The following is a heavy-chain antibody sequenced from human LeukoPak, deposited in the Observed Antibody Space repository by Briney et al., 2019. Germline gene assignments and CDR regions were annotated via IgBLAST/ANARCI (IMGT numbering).Heavy chain of an antibody. CDR2: IYPGDSDT. V-gene: IGHV5-51*01. CDR1: GYIFTSYW. D-gene: IGHD6-13*01. CDR3: ARSIGSSWTYNWFDP. J-gene: IGHJ5*02. Sequence: GASLEISCKGSGYIFTSYWIGWVRQMPGKGLEWMGIIYPGDSDTRYSPSFQGQVTISADKSISTAYLQWSSLKASDTAMYYCARSIGSSWTYNWFDPWGQGTLVTVSS.